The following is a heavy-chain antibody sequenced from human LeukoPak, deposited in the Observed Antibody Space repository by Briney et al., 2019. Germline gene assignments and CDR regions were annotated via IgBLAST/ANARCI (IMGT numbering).Heavy chain of an antibody. CDR3: ARDRERHWYFDL. V-gene: IGHV3-30*03. J-gene: IGHJ2*01. D-gene: IGHD1-26*01. CDR1: GFIFSTYG. CDR2: MSYDGSSK. Sequence: GGSLRLSCAASGFIFSTYGMHWVRQAPGKGLEWVAVMSYDGSSKYYADSVKGRFTISRDNSNNMLYLQMNSLRAEDTAVYYCARDRERHWYFDLWGRGTLVTVSS.